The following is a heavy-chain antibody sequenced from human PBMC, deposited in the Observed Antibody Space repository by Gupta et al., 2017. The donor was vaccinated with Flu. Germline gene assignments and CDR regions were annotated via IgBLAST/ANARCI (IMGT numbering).Heavy chain of an antibody. V-gene: IGHV3-64*01. CDR3: SRDTGGYDFDGLDV. D-gene: IGHD5-12*01. J-gene: IGHJ6*02. CDR2: ISSNGEST. Sequence: VQLVEAGGGLVQPGGSLRLSCAASEVDFTRKGMQWVRQAPGKGLEFVSAISSNGESTYYANSVRGRFTIFRDNSENTLYLHMGSLRADDMAVYYCSRDTGGYDFDGLDVWGQGATVTVSS. CDR1: EVDFTRKG.